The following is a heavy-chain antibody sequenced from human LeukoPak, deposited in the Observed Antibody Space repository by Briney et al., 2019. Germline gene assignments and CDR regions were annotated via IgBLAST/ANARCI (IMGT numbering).Heavy chain of an antibody. D-gene: IGHD6-19*01. CDR1: GGSIRSYY. V-gene: IGHV4-59*08. CDR2: AYYSGST. J-gene: IGHJ5*02. CDR3: ARNSAVATSRSWFDP. Sequence: PSETLSLTCSVSGGSIRSYYWSWIRQPPGKGLEWIGYAYYSGSTTYNPSLESRVTISVDTSMNQFSLKLTAVTAADTAVYYCARNSAVATSRSWFDPWGQGTLVTVSS.